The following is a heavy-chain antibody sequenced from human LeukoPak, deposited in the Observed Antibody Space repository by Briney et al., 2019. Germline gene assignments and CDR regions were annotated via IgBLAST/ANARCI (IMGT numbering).Heavy chain of an antibody. D-gene: IGHD1-1*01. CDR1: GGSISGGTYY. J-gene: IGHJ4*02. CDR3: VFEPSDWKYFAY. V-gene: IGHV4-61*01. Sequence: SETLSLTCTVSGGSISGGTYYWSWIRQPPGKGLEWIAYIYYSGSTKYNPSLRSRVTMSADASKNQFSLKMTSVTAADTAVYYCVFEPSDWKYFAYWGQGALVTVSS. CDR2: IYYSGST.